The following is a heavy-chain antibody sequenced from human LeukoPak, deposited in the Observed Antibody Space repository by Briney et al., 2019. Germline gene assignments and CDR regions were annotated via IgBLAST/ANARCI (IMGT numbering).Heavy chain of an antibody. CDR1: GYTFTNYS. V-gene: IGHV1-46*01. CDR2: INPSGGST. Sequence: ASVKVSCKASGYTFTNYSMRWVRQAPGQGLEWMGIINPSGGSTNYAQKFQGRVTMTRDTSINTAYMELSRLRSDDTAVYYCATGFVVIGAFHTWGEGTLVAVSS. D-gene: IGHD2-21*01. CDR3: ATGFVVIGAFHT. J-gene: IGHJ3*02.